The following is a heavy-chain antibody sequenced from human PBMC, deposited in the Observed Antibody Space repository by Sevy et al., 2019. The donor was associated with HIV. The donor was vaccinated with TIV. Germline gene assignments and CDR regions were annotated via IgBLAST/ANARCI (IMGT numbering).Heavy chain of an antibody. CDR1: GFTFGDYA. D-gene: IGHD3-3*01. V-gene: IGHV3-49*03. CDR2: IRSKAYGGTT. CDR3: TRGPRRSGYDPSYFYYMDV. Sequence: GASLRLSCTASGFTFGDYAMSWFRQAPGKGLEWVGFIRSKAYGGTTENAASVKGRFTISRDDSKSIAYLQMNSLKTEDTAAYYCTRGPRRSGYDPSYFYYMDVWGKGTTVTVSS. J-gene: IGHJ6*03.